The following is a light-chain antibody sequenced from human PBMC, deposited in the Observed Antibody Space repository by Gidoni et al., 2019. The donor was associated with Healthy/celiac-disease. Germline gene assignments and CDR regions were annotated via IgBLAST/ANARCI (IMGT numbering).Light chain of an antibody. CDR3: GTWDSSLSALV. V-gene: IGLV1-51*01. Sequence: QSVLTQPPSVSAAPGQKVTISCSGSSSNIGNTYVSWYQQLPGTAPKLLIYENNKRPSGIPDRFSGSKSGTSATLGITGLQTGDEADYYCGTWDSSLSALVVGGGTKLTVL. CDR2: ENN. CDR1: SSNIGNTY. J-gene: IGLJ2*01.